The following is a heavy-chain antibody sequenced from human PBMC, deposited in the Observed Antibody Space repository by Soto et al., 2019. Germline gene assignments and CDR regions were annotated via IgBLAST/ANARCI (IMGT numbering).Heavy chain of an antibody. CDR2: IFSNDEK. V-gene: IGHV2-26*01. D-gene: IGHD4-17*01. Sequence: QVTLKESGPVLVKPTETLTLTCTFSGFYFSNARMGVGWIRHPPGKALEWLAHIFSNDEKSYSTSLKSRLTISKDTSKSQVVLTMTNMDPVDTATYYCARILHDYGDYAAAEWGQGTLVTVSS. CDR1: GFYFSNARMG. CDR3: ARILHDYGDYAAAE. J-gene: IGHJ4*02.